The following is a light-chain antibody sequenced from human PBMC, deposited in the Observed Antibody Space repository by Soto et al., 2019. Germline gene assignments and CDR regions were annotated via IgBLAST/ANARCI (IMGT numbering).Light chain of an antibody. V-gene: IGKV1-27*01. CDR1: QGISTY. Sequence: DIQMTQSPSSLSASIGDRVTITCRASQGISTYLAWYQQKPGKVPALLIYGASTLQSGVPSRFSGSGSGTDFTLTISSLQPEDVATYYCQRYNSAPLTFGPGTKVEIK. J-gene: IGKJ3*01. CDR2: GAS. CDR3: QRYNSAPLT.